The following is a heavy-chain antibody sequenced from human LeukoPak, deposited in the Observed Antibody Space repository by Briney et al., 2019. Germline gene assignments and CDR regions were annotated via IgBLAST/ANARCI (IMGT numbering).Heavy chain of an antibody. Sequence: SETLSLTCTVSGGSISSYYWSWIRQPPGKGLEWIGYIYYSGSTNYNPSLKSRVTISVDTSKNQFSLKLSSVTAADTAVYYCAGGSYSGSYFDWFDPWGQGTLVTVSS. V-gene: IGHV4-59*01. CDR1: GGSISSYY. CDR3: AGGSYSGSYFDWFDP. CDR2: IYYSGST. D-gene: IGHD1-26*01. J-gene: IGHJ5*02.